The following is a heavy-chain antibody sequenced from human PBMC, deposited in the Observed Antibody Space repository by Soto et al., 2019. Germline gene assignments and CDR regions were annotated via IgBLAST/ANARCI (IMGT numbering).Heavy chain of an antibody. J-gene: IGHJ4*02. V-gene: IGHV3-23*01. Sequence: PGGFLRHPCAASEFTISSYAMSWFSQAPGKGLEWVSAISGSGGSTYYADSVKGRFTISRDNSKNTLYLQMNSLRAEDTVVYYCAKDLKVAMYFFDYWRQGTLVIVSS. CDR1: EFTISSYA. CDR3: AKDLKVAMYFFDY. D-gene: IGHD5-12*01. CDR2: ISGSGGST.